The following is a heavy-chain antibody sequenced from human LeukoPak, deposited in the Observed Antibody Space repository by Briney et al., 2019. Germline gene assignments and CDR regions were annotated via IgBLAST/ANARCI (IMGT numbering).Heavy chain of an antibody. CDR2: MYHSGST. CDR3: ARAPRQSSWYDS. V-gene: IGHV4-38-2*02. CDR1: GYSISSDYY. Sequence: SETLSLTCSVSGYSISSDYYWGWIRQPPGKGLEWIGTMYHSGSTYYTPSLQSRVTISIDTSTNEVSLRLTSVTATDTAVYFCARAPRQSSWYDSWGQGTLVTVSS. D-gene: IGHD6-13*01. J-gene: IGHJ5*01.